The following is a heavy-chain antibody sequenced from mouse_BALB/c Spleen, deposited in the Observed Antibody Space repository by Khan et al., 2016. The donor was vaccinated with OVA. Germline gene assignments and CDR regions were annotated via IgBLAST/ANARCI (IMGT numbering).Heavy chain of an antibody. J-gene: IGHJ3*01. V-gene: IGHV5-4*02. CDR3: AGASYGGFAY. CDR1: GFTFSDYC. Sequence: EVELVESGGGLVKPGGSLKLSCAASGFTFSDYCMYWVRQTPEKRLEWVATTSDGGSYTYYPDSVKGRFTISRDTAKNTLYLQMNSLKYEDTARYYCAGASYGGFAYGGQGTLVTVAA. CDR2: TSDGGSYT. D-gene: IGHD1-1*02.